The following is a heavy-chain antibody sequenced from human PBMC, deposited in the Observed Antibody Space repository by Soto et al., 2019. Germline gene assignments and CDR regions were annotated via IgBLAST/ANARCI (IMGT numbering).Heavy chain of an antibody. CDR2: IKQDGTET. Sequence: DVQLVESGGGLVQPGGSLRLSCAASGFPFSSYWMSWVRQAPGKWLEWVATIKQDGTETYYLDSVKGRFTISRDNAKTSLYLQMNSLRAEDTAVYYCASYSYVSGSRSFDYWGQGTLVTVSS. D-gene: IGHD3-10*01. J-gene: IGHJ4*02. CDR1: GFPFSSYW. CDR3: ASYSYVSGSRSFDY. V-gene: IGHV3-7*05.